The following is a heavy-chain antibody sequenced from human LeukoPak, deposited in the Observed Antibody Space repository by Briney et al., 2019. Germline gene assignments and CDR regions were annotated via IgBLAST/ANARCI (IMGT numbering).Heavy chain of an antibody. D-gene: IGHD1-1*01. CDR3: ARDPYNGAYSEGYYYYYMDV. CDR1: GFSFSDYN. CDR2: ITTSSTYI. V-gene: IGHV3-21*01. Sequence: GGSLRLSCAASGFSFSDYNMNWVRQAPGKALEWVSSITTSSTYIYYGDSVKGRLTISRDNAKNSLYLQTNSLRVEDTAIYYCARDPYNGAYSEGYYYYYMDVWGKGTTVTVTS. J-gene: IGHJ6*03.